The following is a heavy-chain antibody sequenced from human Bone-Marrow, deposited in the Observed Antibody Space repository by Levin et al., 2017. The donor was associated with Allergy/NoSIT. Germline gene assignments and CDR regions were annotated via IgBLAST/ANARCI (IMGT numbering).Heavy chain of an antibody. D-gene: IGHD6-19*01. V-gene: IGHV3-21*01. J-gene: IGHJ4*02. Sequence: PGESLKISCAASGFPFSGYHMNWVRQAPGKGLEWVSSISTSSTYIYYTDSVKGRFTISRDNAKNSLYLQMDSLRDDDTAVYYCARGRGTSGSYYFDSWGQGVLITVSS. CDR2: ISTSSTYI. CDR3: ARGRGTSGSYYFDS. CDR1: GFPFSGYH.